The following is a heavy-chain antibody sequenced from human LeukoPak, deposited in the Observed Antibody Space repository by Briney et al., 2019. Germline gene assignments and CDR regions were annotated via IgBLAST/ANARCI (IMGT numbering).Heavy chain of an antibody. CDR2: ISSSGSTI. D-gene: IGHD6-19*01. V-gene: IGHV3-11*04. CDR3: ARDVAVAGPYYYYYYGMDV. Sequence: GGSLRLSCAASGFTFSDYYMSWIRQAPGKGLEWVSYISSSGSTIYYADSVKGRFTISRDNSKNTLYLQMNSLRAEDTAVYYCARDVAVAGPYYYYYYGMDVWGQGTTVTVSS. J-gene: IGHJ6*02. CDR1: GFTFSDYY.